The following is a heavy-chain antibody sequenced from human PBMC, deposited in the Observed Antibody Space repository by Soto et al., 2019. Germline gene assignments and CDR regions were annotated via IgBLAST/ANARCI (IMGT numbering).Heavy chain of an antibody. CDR2: IIPIFGTA. D-gene: IGHD3-22*01. CDR1: GGIFSSYA. CDR3: SRCGSGYVWFNEF. Sequence: QEQLVQSGAEVKKPGSSVKVSCKASGGIFSSYAISWVRQAPGQGIEWMGGIIPIFGTANYTQKFQSRVTITADESANTDDMDLSSLNSEDTDIYYCSRCGSGYVWFNEFWGQGTLVTVSS. J-gene: IGHJ1*01. V-gene: IGHV1-69*01.